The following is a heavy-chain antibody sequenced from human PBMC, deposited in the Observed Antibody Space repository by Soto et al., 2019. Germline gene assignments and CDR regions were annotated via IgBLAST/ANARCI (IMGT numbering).Heavy chain of an antibody. CDR1: GGSISSSSYY. J-gene: IGHJ4*02. CDR3: ARIQVGATLYFDY. D-gene: IGHD1-26*01. Sequence: PSETLSLTCTVSGGSISSSSYYWGWIRQPPGKGLEWIGSIYYSGSTYYNPSLKSRVTISVDTSKNQFSLKLSSVTAADTAVYYCARIQVGATLYFDYWGQGTLVTVSS. CDR2: IYYSGST. V-gene: IGHV4-39*01.